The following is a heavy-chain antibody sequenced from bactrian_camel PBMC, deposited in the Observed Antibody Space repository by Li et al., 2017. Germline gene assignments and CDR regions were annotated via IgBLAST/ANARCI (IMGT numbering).Heavy chain of an antibody. J-gene: IGHJ6*01. CDR1: EFTFSSYY. V-gene: IGHV3-2*01. D-gene: IGHD2*01. Sequence: HVQLVESGGNLVQPGGSLRLSCAASEFTFSSYYLAWVRQAPGKGLYVGSNTCYEDSVKGRFTDSRDNAKNVLYLQMNSLKPGDTAVYSYAARRRGSPRPKDIQWWSYAEKRLVTGARGPRSPSP. CDR3: AARRRGSPRPKDIQWWSYAEKRLVT. CDR2: YVGSNT.